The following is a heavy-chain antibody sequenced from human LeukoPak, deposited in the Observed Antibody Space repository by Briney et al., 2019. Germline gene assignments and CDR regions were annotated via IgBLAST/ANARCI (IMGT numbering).Heavy chain of an antibody. CDR3: AKGGLGGDYFDY. D-gene: IGHD3-16*01. V-gene: IGHV3-30*04. J-gene: IGHJ4*02. Sequence: GGSLRLSCEVSGFTFSSYVMHWVHQAPGKGLEWMAIISYDGSNEYYADSVKGRFTISRDNSKNTLYLQMNSLRAADTAVYYCAKGGLGGDYFDYWGQGTLVTVS. CDR2: ISYDGSNE. CDR1: GFTFSSYV.